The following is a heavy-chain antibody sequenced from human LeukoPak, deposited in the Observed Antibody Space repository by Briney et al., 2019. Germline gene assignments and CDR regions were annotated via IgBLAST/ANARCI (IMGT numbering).Heavy chain of an antibody. CDR3: ARDRYPAAREFDY. CDR1: GFTFSNFW. V-gene: IGHV3-7*01. D-gene: IGHD2-2*01. CDR2: IKQDGSEK. J-gene: IGHJ4*02. Sequence: QSGGSLRLSCAASGFTFSNFWMGWVRQAPGKGLEWVANIKQDGSEKRYVDPVKGRFTISRDNAKNTLYLQMNNLRAEDTAMYYCARDRYPAAREFDYWGQGTLVTVSS.